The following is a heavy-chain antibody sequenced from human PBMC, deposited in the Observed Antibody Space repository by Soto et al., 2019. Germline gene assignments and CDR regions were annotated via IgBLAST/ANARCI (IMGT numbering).Heavy chain of an antibody. CDR1: GGSIRSYC. D-gene: IGHD1-26*01. Sequence: SETLSLTCNVSGGSIRSYCWSWVRQPAGKPLEWIGRIYTSGSTNYNPSLKSRVSMSVDTSKNQFSLEVTSVTAADTAVYYCAREGASGFGMDVWGQGTTVTVSS. CDR2: IYTSGST. V-gene: IGHV4-4*07. J-gene: IGHJ6*02. CDR3: AREGASGFGMDV.